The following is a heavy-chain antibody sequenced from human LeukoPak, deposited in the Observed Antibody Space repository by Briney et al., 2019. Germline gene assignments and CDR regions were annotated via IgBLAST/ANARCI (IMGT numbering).Heavy chain of an antibody. D-gene: IGHD3-10*01. CDR3: ARGGVVRGVIAHYYYYYGMDV. CDR1: GGSISSYY. V-gene: IGHV4-4*07. Sequence: SETLSLTCTVSGGSISSYYWSWIRQPAGKGLEWIGRIYTSGSTNYNPSLKSRVTMSVDTSKHQFSLKLSSVTAADTAVYYCARGGVVRGVIAHYYYYYGMDVWGQGTTVTVSS. CDR2: IYTSGST. J-gene: IGHJ6*02.